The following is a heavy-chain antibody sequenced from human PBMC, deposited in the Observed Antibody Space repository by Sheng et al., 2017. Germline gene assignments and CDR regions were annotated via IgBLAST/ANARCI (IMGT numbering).Heavy chain of an antibody. CDR2: IYYRGTT. D-gene: IGHD2-15*01. V-gene: IGHV4-39*07. CDR3: ARSIGIRVWFDP. Sequence: QLQLQESGPGLVKPSETLSLTCTVSGGSISSNTYYWGWIRQPPGKGLEWIGTIYYRGTTYYNPSLKSRVTISVETSKNQFSLKLSSVTAADTAVYYCARSIGIRVWFDPWGQGTLVTVSS. CDR1: GGSISSNTYY. J-gene: IGHJ5*01.